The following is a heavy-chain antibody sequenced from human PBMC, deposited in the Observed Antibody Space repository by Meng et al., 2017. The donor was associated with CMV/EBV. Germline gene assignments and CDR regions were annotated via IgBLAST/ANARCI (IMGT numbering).Heavy chain of an antibody. D-gene: IGHD2-2*01. J-gene: IGHJ6*02. CDR2: ISSSGSTI. CDR3: ARGEVVVVPPGGYYGMDV. Sequence: GESLKISCASSGFTFSSYEMNWVRHAPGKGLEWVSYISSSGSTIYYADSVKGRFTISRDNAKNSLYLQMNSLRAEDTAVYYCARGEVVVVPPGGYYGMDVWGQGTTVTVSS. V-gene: IGHV3-48*03. CDR1: GFTFSSYE.